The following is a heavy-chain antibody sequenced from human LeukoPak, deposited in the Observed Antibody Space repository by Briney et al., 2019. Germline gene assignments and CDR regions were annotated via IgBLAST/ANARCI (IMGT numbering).Heavy chain of an antibody. D-gene: IGHD6-13*01. CDR3: PRDRSYSSSWGHYYYYYYMAV. Sequence: GGSLRLSCAASGFTVSSYSMNWVRQAPGKGLEWVSSISSSSSYIYYADSVKGRFTISRDNAKNSLYLQMNSLRAEDTAVYYCPRDRSYSSSWGHYYYYYYMAVWGKATTVTVSS. J-gene: IGHJ6*03. CDR2: ISSSSSYI. CDR1: GFTVSSYS. V-gene: IGHV3-21*01.